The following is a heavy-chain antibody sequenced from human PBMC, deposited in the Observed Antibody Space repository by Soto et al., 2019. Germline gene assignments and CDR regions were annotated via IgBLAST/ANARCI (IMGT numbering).Heavy chain of an antibody. CDR3: ARGPRNWGVDY. CDR1: GYTFTSHY. J-gene: IGHJ4*02. Sequence: GASVKVSCKASGYTFTSHYFHWVRQAPGQDFEWMGWMNPNNGNTAYAQKFQGRVTMTRDTSKSTAFMELSSLTSEDTAVYYCARGPRNWGVDYWGQGTLVTVSS. V-gene: IGHV1-8*02. D-gene: IGHD7-27*01. CDR2: MNPNNGNT.